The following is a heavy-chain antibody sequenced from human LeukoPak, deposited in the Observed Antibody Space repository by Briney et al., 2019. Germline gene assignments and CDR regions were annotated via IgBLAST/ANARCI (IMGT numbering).Heavy chain of an antibody. Sequence: SETLSLTCTVSGGSITSGGYYWSWIRQHPGKGLEWIGYIYYSGSTNYSPSLKSRVSISIDTSKKKLSLRLTSVTAADSAVYYCASSFYYDSRDYWGQGTLVTVSS. CDR3: ASSFYYDSRDY. J-gene: IGHJ4*02. V-gene: IGHV4-31*03. D-gene: IGHD3-22*01. CDR2: IYYSGST. CDR1: GGSITSGGYY.